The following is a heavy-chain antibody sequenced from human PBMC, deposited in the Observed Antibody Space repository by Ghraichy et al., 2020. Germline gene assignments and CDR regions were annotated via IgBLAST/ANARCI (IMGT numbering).Heavy chain of an antibody. CDR3: ARDQVTMVRGTTHYYYYGMDV. V-gene: IGHV1-46*01. CDR1: GYTFTSYY. D-gene: IGHD3-10*01. J-gene: IGHJ6*02. CDR2: INPSGGST. Sequence: ASVKVSCKASGYTFTSYYMHWVRQAPGQGLEWMGIINPSGGSTSYAQKFQGRVTMTRDTSTSTVYMELSSLRSEDTAVYYCARDQVTMVRGTTHYYYYGMDVWGQGTTVTVSS.